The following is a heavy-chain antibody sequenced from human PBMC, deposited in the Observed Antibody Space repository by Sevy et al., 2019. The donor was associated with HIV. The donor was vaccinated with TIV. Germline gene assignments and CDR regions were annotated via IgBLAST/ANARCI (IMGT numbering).Heavy chain of an antibody. J-gene: IGHJ4*02. V-gene: IGHV3-23*01. CDR2: ISGSGSST. CDR3: AKGGEAVAGPSDY. D-gene: IGHD6-19*01. Sequence: GGSLRLSCAASGFTFSSYAMSWVRQAPGKGLEWVSAISGSGSSTYYADSVKGRFTISRDNSKNTLYLQMNSLRAEDTAVYYGAKGGEAVAGPSDYWGQGTLVTVSS. CDR1: GFTFSSYA.